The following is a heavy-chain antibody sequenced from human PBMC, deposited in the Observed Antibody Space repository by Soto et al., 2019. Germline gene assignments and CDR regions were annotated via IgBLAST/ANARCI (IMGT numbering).Heavy chain of an antibody. CDR2: ISSNGGST. CDR1: GFTFSSYA. CDR3: VKDQVSRIAAAGTSVY. Sequence: EVQLVESGGGLVQPGGSLRLSCSASGFTFSSYAMHWVRQAPGKGLEYVSAISSNGGSTYYADSVKGRFTISRDNSKNTLYLQMSSLRAEDTAVYYCVKDQVSRIAAAGTSVYWGQGTLVTVSS. D-gene: IGHD6-13*01. V-gene: IGHV3-64D*06. J-gene: IGHJ4*02.